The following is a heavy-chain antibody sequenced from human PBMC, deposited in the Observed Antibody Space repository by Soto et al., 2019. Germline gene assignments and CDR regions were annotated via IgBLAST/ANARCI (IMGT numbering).Heavy chain of an antibody. J-gene: IGHJ4*02. CDR3: ARGQGYCSSTSCQYYFDY. V-gene: IGHV4-34*01. CDR1: GGSFSGYY. Sequence: SETLSLTCAVYGGSFSGYYWSWIRQPPGKGLEWIGEINHSGSTNYNPSLKSRVTISVDTSKNQFSLKLSSVTAADTAVYYCARGQGYCSSTSCQYYFDYWGQGTRVTVSS. CDR2: INHSGST. D-gene: IGHD2-2*01.